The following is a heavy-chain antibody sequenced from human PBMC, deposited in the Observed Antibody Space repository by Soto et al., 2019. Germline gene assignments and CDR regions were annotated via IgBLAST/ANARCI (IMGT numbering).Heavy chain of an antibody. CDR1: GGSISSSSYY. CDR3: ARQPGRDILIHYYYYGMDV. J-gene: IGHJ6*02. D-gene: IGHD3-9*01. V-gene: IGHV4-39*01. Sequence: QLQLQESGPGLVKPSETLSLTCTVSGGSISSSSYYWGWIRQPPGKGLEWIGSIYYSGSTYYNPSLKSRVTISVDTSKNQFSLKLSSVTAADTAVYYCARQPGRDILIHYYYYGMDVWGQGTTVTVSS. CDR2: IYYSGST.